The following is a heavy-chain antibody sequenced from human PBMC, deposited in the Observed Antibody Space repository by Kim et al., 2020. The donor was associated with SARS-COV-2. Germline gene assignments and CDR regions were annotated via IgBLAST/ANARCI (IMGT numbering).Heavy chain of an antibody. CDR2: IYYSGST. CDR1: GCSISSYY. Sequence: SETLSLTCTVSGCSISSYYCSWIRQPPGKGLEWIGYIYYSGSTNYNPSLKSRVTISVDTSQNQFSLMLSSVTAADTAVYYCARGQRITIFGVVREMDGWGQGTTVTVSS. CDR3: ARGQRITIFGVVREMDG. D-gene: IGHD3-3*01. J-gene: IGHJ6*02. V-gene: IGHV4-59*13.